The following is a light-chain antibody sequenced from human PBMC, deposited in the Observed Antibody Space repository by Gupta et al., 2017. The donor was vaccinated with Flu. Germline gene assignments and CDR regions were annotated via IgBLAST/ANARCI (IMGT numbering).Light chain of an antibody. Sequence: EIVLTQSPGTLSLSPGESATLPCRASQSVSSSYLALYQQKPGQAPRLLIYGASSRGTGIPDRFSGSGSGTDFTLTISRLEPEDFAVYYCQQYGSSPPITFGQGTRVEIK. CDR3: QQYGSSPPIT. J-gene: IGKJ5*01. CDR2: GAS. CDR1: QSVSSSY. V-gene: IGKV3-20*01.